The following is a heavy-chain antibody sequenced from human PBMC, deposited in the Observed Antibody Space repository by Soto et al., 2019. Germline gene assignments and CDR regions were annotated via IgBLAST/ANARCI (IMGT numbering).Heavy chain of an antibody. CDR1: GFTFSSYA. Sequence: EVQLLEFGGGLVQPGGSLRLSCAASGFTFSSYAMSWVRLAPGKGLEWVSAISGSGGSTYYADSVKGRFTISRDNSKNTLYLQMNSLRAEDTAVYYCAKAHHNWDAFDIWGQGTMVTVSS. V-gene: IGHV3-23*01. D-gene: IGHD1-1*01. CDR2: ISGSGGST. J-gene: IGHJ3*02. CDR3: AKAHHNWDAFDI.